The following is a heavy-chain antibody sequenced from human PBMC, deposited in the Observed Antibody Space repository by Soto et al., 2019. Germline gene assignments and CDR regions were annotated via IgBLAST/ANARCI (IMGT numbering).Heavy chain of an antibody. CDR2: INPSGGST. J-gene: IGHJ4*02. V-gene: IGHV1-46*01. D-gene: IGHD6-6*01. CDR3: ARARVAARPLFDY. Sequence: GASVKGSCKTSGYTFTTYYMHWVRQAPGQGLEWMGIINPSGGSTSYAQKFQGRVTMTRDTSTSTVYMELSSLRSEDTAVYYCARARVAARPLFDYRGQGTLVTVSS. CDR1: GYTFTTYY.